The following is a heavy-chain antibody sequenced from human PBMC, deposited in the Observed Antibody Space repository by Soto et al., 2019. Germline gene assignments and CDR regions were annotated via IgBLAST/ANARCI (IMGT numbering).Heavy chain of an antibody. Sequence: QVQLVQSGAEVKKPGASVKVSCKASGYTFTSNDINWVRQATGQGLEWMGWMNPNSGKTVYAQKFPGRVTMHRNCSISTAYMDLSSLRTEDTAVYYCARGLLASCTRGICRSWRFDPWGQGTLVTVS. CDR1: GYTFTSND. CDR2: MNPNSGKT. J-gene: IGHJ5*02. V-gene: IGHV1-8*01. CDR3: ARGLLASCTRGICRSWRFDP. D-gene: IGHD2-8*02.